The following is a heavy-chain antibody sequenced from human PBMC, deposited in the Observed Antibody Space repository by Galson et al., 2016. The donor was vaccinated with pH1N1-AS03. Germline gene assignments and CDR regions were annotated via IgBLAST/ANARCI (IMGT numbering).Heavy chain of an antibody. V-gene: IGHV3-74*01. Sequence: SLRLSCAASGFTFSSNWMHWVRQAPGKGLVWVSRIISDGRSTSYADSVKGRFTVSRDNARNMLYLEMNRLRVEDTAIYYCGSSDYGDPIEFWGQGALVTVSS. CDR2: IISDGRST. CDR1: GFTFSSNW. CDR3: GSSDYGDPIEF. J-gene: IGHJ4*02. D-gene: IGHD4-17*01.